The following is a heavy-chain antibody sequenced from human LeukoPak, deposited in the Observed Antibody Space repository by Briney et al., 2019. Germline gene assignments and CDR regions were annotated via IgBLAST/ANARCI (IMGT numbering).Heavy chain of an antibody. Sequence: GGSLRLSCVASGFSFSSYWMHWVRQDPGKGLTWVARISSDGSDTKYGDSVKGRFTISGDNGKNTLYLQMNSLGAEDTAVYYCARDQTQLGPTTVDHWGQGIQVTVSS. CDR1: GFSFSSYW. CDR2: ISSDGSDT. CDR3: ARDQTQLGPTTVDH. V-gene: IGHV3-74*01. D-gene: IGHD1-1*01. J-gene: IGHJ4*02.